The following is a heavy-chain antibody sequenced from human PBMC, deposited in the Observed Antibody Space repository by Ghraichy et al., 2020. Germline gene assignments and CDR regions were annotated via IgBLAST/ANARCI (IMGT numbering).Heavy chain of an antibody. V-gene: IGHV3-23*01. CDR3: ATKELSGYAPTYYGLDV. Sequence: GGSLRLSCAASGFTFSSNAMSWVRQAPGKGPEWVSAISGSGGSTYYADSVKGRFTISRDNSKNTLFLQMNSLIAEDTAVYYCATKELSGYAPTYYGLDVWGQGTTVTVSS. CDR1: GFTFSSNA. CDR2: ISGSGGST. D-gene: IGHD3-22*01. J-gene: IGHJ6*02.